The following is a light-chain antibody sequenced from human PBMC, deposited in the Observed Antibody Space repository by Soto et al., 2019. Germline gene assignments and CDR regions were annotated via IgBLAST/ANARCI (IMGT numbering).Light chain of an antibody. CDR1: QSVNLN. CDR3: HQDNYWPRGT. CDR2: GAS. J-gene: IGKJ3*01. V-gene: IGKV3-15*01. Sequence: EIMMTQSPGTLSVSPGEGATLSCTASQSVNLNLAWYQQKPGQPPRLLLYGASTRATGIPVRFRGSGSRTEFTLTISSLQSKDSAVYSYHQDNYWPRGTFGPGTKVEIK.